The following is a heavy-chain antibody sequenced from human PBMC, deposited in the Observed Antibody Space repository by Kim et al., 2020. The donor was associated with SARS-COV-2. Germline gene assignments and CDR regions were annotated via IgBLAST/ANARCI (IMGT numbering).Heavy chain of an antibody. CDR3: ARDRGLPDAFDI. J-gene: IGHJ3*02. D-gene: IGHD3-10*01. V-gene: IGHV3-74*01. Sequence: IQADYVKSRFTSAGDNAKNTLYLQLHSLEADDTAVYFCARDRGLPDAFDIWGQGTMVTVSS.